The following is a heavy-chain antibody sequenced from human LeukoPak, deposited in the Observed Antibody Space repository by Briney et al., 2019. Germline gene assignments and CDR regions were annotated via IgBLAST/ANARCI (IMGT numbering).Heavy chain of an antibody. CDR1: GGSISSYY. J-gene: IGHJ3*02. CDR3: ARYCSSTSCYADAFDI. Sequence: KASETLSLTCTVSGGSISSYYWSWIRQPPGKGLEWIGYIYYSGSTNYNPSLKSRVTISVDTSKNQFSLKLSSVTAADTAVYYCARYCSSTSCYADAFDIWGQGTMVTVSS. CDR2: IYYSGST. V-gene: IGHV4-59*01. D-gene: IGHD2-2*01.